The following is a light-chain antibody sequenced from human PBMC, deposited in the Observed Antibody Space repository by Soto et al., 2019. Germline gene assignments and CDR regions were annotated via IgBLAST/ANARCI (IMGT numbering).Light chain of an antibody. V-gene: IGKV1-33*01. CDR2: DAS. CDR3: QQYDNLPFT. J-gene: IGKJ3*01. CDR1: QDISNY. Sequence: DIHMTQSPPSLSASVGDRVTITCQASQDISNYLNWYQQKPGKAPKLLIYDASNLETGVPSRFSGSGSATDFTFTISSLQPEDIATYYCQQYDNLPFTFGPGTKVDIK.